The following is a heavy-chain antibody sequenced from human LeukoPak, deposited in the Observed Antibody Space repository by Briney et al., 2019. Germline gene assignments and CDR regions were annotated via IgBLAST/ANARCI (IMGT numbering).Heavy chain of an antibody. V-gene: IGHV3-74*01. CDR3: VRSKSNWNSLYYFYMDV. J-gene: IGHJ6*03. CDR2: VNTDGSST. Sequence: PGGSLRLSCAAYGFTFSNYWMHWVRQAPGKGLVWVSRVNTDGSSTKYADFAKGRFTISRDNAKNTMYLQMNSLRAEDTAVFYCVRSKSNWNSLYYFYMDVWGKGTTVTVSS. D-gene: IGHD1-7*01. CDR1: GFTFSNYW.